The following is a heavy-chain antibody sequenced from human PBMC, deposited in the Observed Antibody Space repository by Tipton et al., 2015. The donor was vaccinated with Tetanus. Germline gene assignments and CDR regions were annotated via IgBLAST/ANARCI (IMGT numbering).Heavy chain of an antibody. CDR3: ARGRKGMTSFYYYYGMDV. CDR1: GGSFSGYY. D-gene: IGHD1-14*01. Sequence: TLSLTCAVYGGSFSGYYWSWIRQPPGKGLEWIGEINHSGSTNYNPSLKSRVTISVDTSKNQFSLKLSSVTAADTAVYYCARGRKGMTSFYYYYGMDVWGQGTTVTVSS. CDR2: INHSGST. V-gene: IGHV4-34*01. J-gene: IGHJ6*02.